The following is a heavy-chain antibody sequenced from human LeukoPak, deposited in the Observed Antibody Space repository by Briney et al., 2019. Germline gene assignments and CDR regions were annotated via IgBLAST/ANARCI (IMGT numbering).Heavy chain of an antibody. CDR3: ARGRGSS. CDR1: GFTFTSYV. D-gene: IGHD2-21*01. J-gene: IGHJ5*02. V-gene: IGHV3-48*02. CDR2: IGTRGTTT. Sequence: GGSLRLSCAASGFTFTSYVMNWVRQPPGKGLEWISYIGTRGTTTYYADSVKGRFTISRDNAKNSLYLQMNSLRDEDTAIYYCARGRGSSWGQGTLVTVSS.